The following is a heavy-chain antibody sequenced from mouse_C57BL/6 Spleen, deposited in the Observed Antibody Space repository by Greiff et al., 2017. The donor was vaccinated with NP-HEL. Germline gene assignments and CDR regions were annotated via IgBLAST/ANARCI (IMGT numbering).Heavy chain of an antibody. Sequence: EVQVVESGAGLVKPGGSLKLSCAASGFTFSSYAMSWVRQTPEKRLEWVATISDGGSYTYYPDNVKGRFTISRDNAKNNLYLQMSHLKSEDTAMYYCARGGDHWYFDVWGTGTTVTVSS. CDR3: ARGGDHWYFDV. D-gene: IGHD3-3*01. J-gene: IGHJ1*03. CDR1: GFTFSSYA. V-gene: IGHV5-4*01. CDR2: ISDGGSYT.